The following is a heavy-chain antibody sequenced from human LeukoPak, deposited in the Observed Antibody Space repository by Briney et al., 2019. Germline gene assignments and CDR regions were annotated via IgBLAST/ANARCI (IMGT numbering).Heavy chain of an antibody. CDR2: IYLADSDA. CDR3: ARPKTETGYDAFDI. Sequence: GESLKISCKGSGYSYNSYWIGWVRQMPGKGLEWMGIIYLADSDARYSPPFQGQVSFLADRSINTAYLQWGSLRASDTAMYYCARPKTETGYDAFDIWGQGTMVTVSS. CDR1: GYSYNSYW. V-gene: IGHV5-51*01. J-gene: IGHJ3*02. D-gene: IGHD2-15*01.